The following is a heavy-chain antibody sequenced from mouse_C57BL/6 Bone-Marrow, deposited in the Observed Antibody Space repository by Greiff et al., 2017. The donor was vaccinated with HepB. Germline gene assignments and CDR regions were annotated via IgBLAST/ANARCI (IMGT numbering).Heavy chain of an antibody. J-gene: IGHJ4*01. CDR1: GFFFLVVF. D-gene: IGHD2-9*01. CDR2: FHPENCDT. Sequence: VQLQHSWAALVLPGASVPLSFPASGFFFLVVFFPCVIPRPVLGLELICWFHPENCDTEYASKFQGKATITADTSTNTAYLQLSSLTSEDTAVYYCTTPTMVTTPYCYAMDYWGQGTSVTVSS. CDR3: TTPTMVTTPYCYAMDY. V-gene: IGHV14-4*01.